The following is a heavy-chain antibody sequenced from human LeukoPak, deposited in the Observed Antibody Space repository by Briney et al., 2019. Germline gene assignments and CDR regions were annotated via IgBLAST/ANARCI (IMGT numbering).Heavy chain of an antibody. J-gene: IGHJ3*02. V-gene: IGHV3-9*01. CDR3: AKDNGHGDYVGAFDI. CDR1: GFTFDDYA. Sequence: PGGSLRLSCAASGFTFDDYAMHWVRQAPGEGLEWVSGISWNSGIIYYADSVKGRFTISRDNAKNSLYLQMNSLRAEDTALYYCAKDNGHGDYVGAFDIWGQGTMVTVSS. D-gene: IGHD4-17*01. CDR2: ISWNSGII.